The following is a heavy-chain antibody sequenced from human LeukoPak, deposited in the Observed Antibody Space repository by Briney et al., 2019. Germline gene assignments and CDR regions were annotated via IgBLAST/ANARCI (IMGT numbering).Heavy chain of an antibody. V-gene: IGHV4-39*07. CDR1: GGSISSSSYY. Sequence: SETLSLTCTVSGGSISSSSYYWGWIRQPPGKGLEWIGSIYYSGSTYYNPSLKSRVTISVDTSKNQFSLKLSSVTAADTAVYYCARVWSSGCLDYWGQGTLVTVSS. J-gene: IGHJ4*02. CDR2: IYYSGST. CDR3: ARVWSSGCLDY. D-gene: IGHD6-19*01.